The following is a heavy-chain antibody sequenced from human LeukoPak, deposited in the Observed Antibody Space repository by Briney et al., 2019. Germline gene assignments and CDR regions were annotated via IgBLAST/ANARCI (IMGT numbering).Heavy chain of an antibody. CDR3: ATSGYCSSTSCYTGDY. D-gene: IGHD2-2*02. J-gene: IGHJ4*02. V-gene: IGHV1-69*13. Sequence: SVKVSCKASGGTFSSYAISWVRQAPGQGLEWMGGIIPIFGTANYAQKFQGRVTITADESTSTAYMELSSLRSEDTAVYYCATSGYCSSTSCYTGDYWGQGTLVTVSS. CDR2: IIPIFGTA. CDR1: GGTFSSYA.